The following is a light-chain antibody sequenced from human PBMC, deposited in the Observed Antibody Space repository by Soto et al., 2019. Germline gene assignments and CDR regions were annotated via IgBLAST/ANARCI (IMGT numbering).Light chain of an antibody. J-gene: IGKJ2*01. Sequence: ENVLTQSPGTVSLSPGERATLSCRASQGVTSNHLAWYQQKPGQAPRLLIYGVFNRATGIPDRFSGSGSGTDFTLTITRLKPEDSAVYFGQHYDGSPRTVGQGTKLEIK. CDR2: GVF. CDR1: QGVTSNH. V-gene: IGKV3-20*01. CDR3: QHYDGSPRT.